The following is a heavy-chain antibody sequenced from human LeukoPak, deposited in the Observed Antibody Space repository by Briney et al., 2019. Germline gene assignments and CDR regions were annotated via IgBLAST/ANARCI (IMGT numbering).Heavy chain of an antibody. CDR3: ARVWMIVVGLDAFDI. CDR1: GGSISSYY. Sequence: SETLSLTCTVSGGSISSYYWSWIRQPPGKGLEWIGYIYYSGSTNYNPSLKSRVTISVDTSKNQFSLKLSSVTAADTAVYYCARVWMIVVGLDAFDIWGQGTMVTVSS. D-gene: IGHD3-22*01. CDR2: IYYSGST. J-gene: IGHJ3*02. V-gene: IGHV4-59*08.